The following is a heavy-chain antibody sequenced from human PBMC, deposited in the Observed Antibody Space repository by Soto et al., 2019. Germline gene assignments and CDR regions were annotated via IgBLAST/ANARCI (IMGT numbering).Heavy chain of an antibody. CDR1: GGSISSSSYY. CDR3: ARQEDSSGYYRDY. V-gene: IGHV4-39*01. J-gene: IGHJ4*02. CDR2: IYYSGST. Sequence: QLQLQESGPGLVKPSETLSLTCTVSGGSISSSSYYWGWIRQPPGKGLEWIGSIYYSGSTYYNPSLKSRVTISVDTSKNQFSLKLSSVTAADTAVYYCARQEDSSGYYRDYWGQGTLVTVSS. D-gene: IGHD3-22*01.